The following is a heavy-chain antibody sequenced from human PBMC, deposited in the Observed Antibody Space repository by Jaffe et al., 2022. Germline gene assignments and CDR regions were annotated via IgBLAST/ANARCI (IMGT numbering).Heavy chain of an antibody. V-gene: IGHV3-48*03. CDR1: GFTFSSYE. CDR2: ISSSGSTI. D-gene: IGHD6-13*01. Sequence: EVQLVESGGGLVQPGGSLRLSCAASGFTFSSYEMNWVRQAPGKGLEWVSYISSSGSTIYYADSVKGRFTISRDNAKNSLYLQMNSLRAEDTAVYYCARDDRRQLGEGGAFDIWGQGTMVTVSS. CDR3: ARDDRRQLGEGGAFDI. J-gene: IGHJ3*02.